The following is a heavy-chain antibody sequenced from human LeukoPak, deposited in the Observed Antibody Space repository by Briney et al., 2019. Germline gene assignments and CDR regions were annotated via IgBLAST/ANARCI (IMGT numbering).Heavy chain of an antibody. CDR2: IKQDGSEK. Sequence: GGSLRLSCAACGFTFSSYWMSWVRQAPGKGLEWVANIKQDGSEKYYVDSVKGRFTISRDNAKNSLYLQMNSLRAEDTAVYFCARGQTTVTNWGQGTLVTVSS. CDR3: ARGQTTVTN. D-gene: IGHD4-17*01. V-gene: IGHV3-7*03. CDR1: GFTFSSYW. J-gene: IGHJ4*02.